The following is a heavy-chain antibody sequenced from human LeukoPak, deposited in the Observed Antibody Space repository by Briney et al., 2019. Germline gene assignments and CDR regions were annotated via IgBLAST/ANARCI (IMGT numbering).Heavy chain of an antibody. CDR2: IYPGDSDT. Sequence: GGALMISCKGSGYSFTSYWIGWVRQMPGEGLEWMGGIYPGDSDTRYGPSFQGQVTISADKPITPAYLQWSSVKASDTAMYYWARQVSASSSDYWGQGTLVTVSS. D-gene: IGHD3-10*01. J-gene: IGHJ4*02. CDR3: ARQVSASSSDY. CDR1: GYSFTSYW. V-gene: IGHV5-51*01.